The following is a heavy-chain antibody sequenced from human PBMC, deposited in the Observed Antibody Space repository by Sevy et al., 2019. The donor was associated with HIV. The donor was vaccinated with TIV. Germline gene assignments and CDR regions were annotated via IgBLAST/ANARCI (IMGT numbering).Heavy chain of an antibody. Sequence: SETLSLTCTVSGGSVSSGSYYWSWIRQPPGKGLEWIGYIYYSGSTNYNPSLKSRVTLSVDTSKNQFSLKLSSVTAADTAVYYCARARLVAPKRYYFDYWGQGTLVTVSS. J-gene: IGHJ4*02. V-gene: IGHV4-61*01. CDR3: ARARLVAPKRYYFDY. CDR2: IYYSGST. CDR1: GGSVSSGSYY. D-gene: IGHD6-6*01.